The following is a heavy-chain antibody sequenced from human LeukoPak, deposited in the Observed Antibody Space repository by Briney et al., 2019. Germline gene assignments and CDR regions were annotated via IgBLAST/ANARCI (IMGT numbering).Heavy chain of an antibody. CDR2: ISRDSDIR. V-gene: IGHV3-43*02. Sequence: GGSLRLSCAASGFIFGRDSMNWVRQAPGRGLEWISYISRDSDIRYYADSVRGRFHISRDNSKNSLYLQMNSLRIEDTAFYYCAKDIIGYAPLWGQGTLVTVSS. D-gene: IGHD2-8*01. CDR1: GFIFGRDS. J-gene: IGHJ4*02. CDR3: AKDIIGYAPL.